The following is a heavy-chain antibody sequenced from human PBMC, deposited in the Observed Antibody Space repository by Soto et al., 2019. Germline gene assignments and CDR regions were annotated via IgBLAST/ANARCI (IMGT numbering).Heavy chain of an antibody. CDR3: ATEIVLRYFDWLIPQPYYYGMDV. Sequence: GASVKVSCKASGGTFSSYAISWVRQAPGQGLEWMGGIIPIFGTANYAQKFQGRVTITADKSTSTAYMELSSLRSEDTAVYYCATEIVLRYFDWLIPQPYYYGMDVWGQGTTVTVSS. J-gene: IGHJ6*02. CDR2: IIPIFGTA. D-gene: IGHD3-9*01. V-gene: IGHV1-69*06. CDR1: GGTFSSYA.